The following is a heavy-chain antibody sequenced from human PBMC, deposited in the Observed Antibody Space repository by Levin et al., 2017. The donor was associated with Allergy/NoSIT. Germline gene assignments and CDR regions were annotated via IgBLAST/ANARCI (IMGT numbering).Heavy chain of an antibody. Sequence: RASETLSLTCAVYGGSFSGYYWSWIRQPPGKGLEWIGEINHSGSTNYNPSLKSRVTISVDTSKNQFSLKLSSVTAADTAVYYCAARSPDYVWGSYRQSFDYWGQGTLVTVSS. CDR1: GGSFSGYY. CDR2: INHSGST. CDR3: AARSPDYVWGSYRQSFDY. J-gene: IGHJ4*02. V-gene: IGHV4-34*01. D-gene: IGHD3-16*02.